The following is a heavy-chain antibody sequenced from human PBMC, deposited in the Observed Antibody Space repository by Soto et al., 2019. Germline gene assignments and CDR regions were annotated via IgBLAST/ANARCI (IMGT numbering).Heavy chain of an antibody. CDR2: ISGSGGST. J-gene: IGHJ4*02. CDR1: GFTFSSYA. Sequence: EVQLLESGGGLVQPGGSLRLSCAASGFTFSSYAISWFREAPGKGLEWVSAISGSGGSTYYADSVKGRFTISRDNSKNTLYLQMNSLRAEDTAVYYCAYSSTPFDYWGQGTLVPVSS. V-gene: IGHV3-23*01. CDR3: AYSSTPFDY. D-gene: IGHD6-13*01.